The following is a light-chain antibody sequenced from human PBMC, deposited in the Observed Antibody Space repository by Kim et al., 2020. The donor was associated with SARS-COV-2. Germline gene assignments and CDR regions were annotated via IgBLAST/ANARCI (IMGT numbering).Light chain of an antibody. CDR2: DVS. J-gene: IGLJ3*02. CDR1: SSDVGGYNY. Sequence: QSALTQPRSVSGSPGQSVTISCTGTSSDVGGYNYVSWYQQHPGKAPKLMIYDVSKRPSGVPDRFSGSRSGSTASLTISGLQAEDEVHYYCCSYAGTYTWVFGGGTKLIVL. V-gene: IGLV2-11*01. CDR3: CSYAGTYTWV.